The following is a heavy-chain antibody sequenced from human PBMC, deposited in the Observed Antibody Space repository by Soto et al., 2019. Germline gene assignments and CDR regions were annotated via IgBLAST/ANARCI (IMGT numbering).Heavy chain of an antibody. V-gene: IGHV4-34*01. J-gene: IGHJ5*02. D-gene: IGHD6-13*01. Sequence: SETLSLTCAVYGGSFSGYYWSWIRQPPGKGLEWIGEINHSGSTNYNPSLKSRVTISVDTSKNQFSLKLSSVTAADTAVYYCARCARYGSSWIGNWFDPWGQGTLVTVSS. CDR3: ARCARYGSSWIGNWFDP. CDR1: GGSFSGYY. CDR2: INHSGST.